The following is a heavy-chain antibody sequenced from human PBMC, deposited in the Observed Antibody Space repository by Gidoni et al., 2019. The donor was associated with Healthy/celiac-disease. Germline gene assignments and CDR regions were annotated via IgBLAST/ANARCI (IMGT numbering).Heavy chain of an antibody. V-gene: IGHV3-30*18. D-gene: IGHD5-18*01. CDR3: ANTYSDVVPIFDY. Sequence: QVQLVESGGGVVQPGRSLRLSCAASGFTFSSYGMHWVRQAPGKGLEWVAVISYDGSNKYYADSVKGRFTISRDNSKNTLYLQMNSLRAEDTAVYYCANTYSDVVPIFDYWGQGTLVTVSS. CDR1: GFTFSSYG. CDR2: ISYDGSNK. J-gene: IGHJ4*02.